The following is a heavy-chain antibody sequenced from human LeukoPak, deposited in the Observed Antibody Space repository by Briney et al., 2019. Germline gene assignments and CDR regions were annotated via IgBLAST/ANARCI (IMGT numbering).Heavy chain of an antibody. CDR3: ARSWMVAAPYFDY. D-gene: IGHD2-15*01. V-gene: IGHV4-31*03. CDR2: IYYSGST. CDR1: GGSISSGGYY. Sequence: PSETLSLTCTVSGGSISSGGYYWSWICQHPGKGLEWIGYIYYSGSTYYNPSLKSRVTISVDTSKNQFSLKLSSVTAADTAVYYCARSWMVAAPYFDYWGQGTLVTVSS. J-gene: IGHJ4*02.